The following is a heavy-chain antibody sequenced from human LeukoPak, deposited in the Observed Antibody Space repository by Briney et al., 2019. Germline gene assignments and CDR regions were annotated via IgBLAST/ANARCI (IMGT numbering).Heavy chain of an antibody. J-gene: IGHJ4*02. D-gene: IGHD6-6*01. CDR1: GFTFDDYA. CDR3: AKVKPRSPEARYFDY. V-gene: IGHV3-9*03. Sequence: PGGSLRLSCAASGFTFDDYAMHWVRQAPGKGLEWVSGISWNSGSIGYADSVKGRFTISRDDAKNSLYLQMNSLRAEDMALYYCAKVKPRSPEARYFDYWGQGTLVTVSS. CDR2: ISWNSGSI.